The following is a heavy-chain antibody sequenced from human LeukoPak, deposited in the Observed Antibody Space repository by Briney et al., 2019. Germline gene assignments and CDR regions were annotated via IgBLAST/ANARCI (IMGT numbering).Heavy chain of an antibody. CDR1: GFTFSSYG. V-gene: IGHV3-23*01. Sequence: GGSLRLSCAASGFTFSSYGMSWVRQAPGKGLEWVSPISGSGDSTYYADSVKGRFTISRDNSKNTLYLQMNSLRAEDTAVYYCAKGLGRYGSGKIYFDYWGQGTLVTVSS. CDR3: AKGLGRYGSGKIYFDY. CDR2: ISGSGDST. J-gene: IGHJ4*02. D-gene: IGHD3-10*01.